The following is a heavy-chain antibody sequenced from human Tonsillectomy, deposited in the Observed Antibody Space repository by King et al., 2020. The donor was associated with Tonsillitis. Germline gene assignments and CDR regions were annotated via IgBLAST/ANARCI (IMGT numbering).Heavy chain of an antibody. CDR3: ARGPWDSGY. D-gene: IGHD1-26*01. Sequence: QLVQSGAEVKKPGASVKVSCKASGYTFTGYYMHWVRQSPGQGLEWMGWITPNSGGTNYAQKFQGWVTMTRDTSISTAYRALSRRRSDDTAVYYCARGPWDSGYWGQGTLVTVSS. CDR2: ITPNSGGT. V-gene: IGHV1-2*04. CDR1: GYTFTGYY. J-gene: IGHJ4*02.